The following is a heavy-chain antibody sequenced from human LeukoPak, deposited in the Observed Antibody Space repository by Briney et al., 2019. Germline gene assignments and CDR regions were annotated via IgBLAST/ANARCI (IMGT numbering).Heavy chain of an antibody. CDR2: ISAYNGNT. J-gene: IGHJ4*02. D-gene: IGHD1-26*01. V-gene: IGHV1-18*01. Sequence: ASVKVSCKASGYTFTSYGISWVRQAPGQGLEWMGWISAYNGNTNYAQKLQGRVTMTTDTSTSTAYMEPRSLRSDDTAVYYCARQGNKWELLGRPFDYWGQGTLVTVSS. CDR1: GYTFTSYG. CDR3: ARQGNKWELLGRPFDY.